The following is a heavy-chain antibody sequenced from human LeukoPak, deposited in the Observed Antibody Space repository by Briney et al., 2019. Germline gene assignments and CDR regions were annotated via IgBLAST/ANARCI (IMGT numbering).Heavy chain of an antibody. D-gene: IGHD3-16*02. CDR1: GGTFRNFG. CDR2: TIPLFNTA. J-gene: IGHJ3*02. Sequence: SVKVSCKASGGTFRNFGISWVRQAPGQGLEWMGGTIPLFNTANYAHKFQGRINIIADEATSTAYMELTGLRSEDTAVYYCAREDQFVIQRAFDIWGQGTVVTVSS. CDR3: AREDQFVIQRAFDI. V-gene: IGHV1-69*01.